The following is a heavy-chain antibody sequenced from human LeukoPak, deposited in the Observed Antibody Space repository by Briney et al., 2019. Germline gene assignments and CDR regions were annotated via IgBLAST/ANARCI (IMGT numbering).Heavy chain of an antibody. V-gene: IGHV3-7*01. CDR1: GFTFSNHW. CDR3: ARDRVGGFDM. Sequence: GGSLRLSCAPSGFTFSNHWMSWVRQAPGKGLEWVANIKQDGSEKYYVDSVKGRFTISRDNAKNSLYLQMNSLRAEDTAVYYCARDRVGGFDMWGQGTMVTVSS. J-gene: IGHJ3*02. CDR2: IKQDGSEK. D-gene: IGHD1-26*01.